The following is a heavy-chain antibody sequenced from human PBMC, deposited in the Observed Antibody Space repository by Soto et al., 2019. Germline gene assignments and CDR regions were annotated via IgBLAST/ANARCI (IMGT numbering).Heavy chain of an antibody. J-gene: IGHJ4*02. CDR2: ISGSGGST. D-gene: IGHD5-12*01. CDR3: AKGIVATIRRGLGLDY. Sequence: EVQLLESGGGLVQPGGSLRLSCAASGFTFSSYAMSWVRQAPGKGREWVSAISGSGGSTYYADSVKGRFTISRDNSKNTLYLQMNSLRAEDTAVYYCAKGIVATIRRGLGLDYWGQGTLVTVSS. V-gene: IGHV3-23*01. CDR1: GFTFSSYA.